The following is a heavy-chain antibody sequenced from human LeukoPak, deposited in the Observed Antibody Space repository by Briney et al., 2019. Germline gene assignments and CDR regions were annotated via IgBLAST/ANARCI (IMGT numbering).Heavy chain of an antibody. Sequence: GGSLRLSCAASELTFSSYGMHWVRQAPGKGLEWVGRIRRNSDGGTIDYAAPVKGRFALSRDDSKNTLYLHMSSLQTEDTAVYYCATDFYDTTWGQGTLVTVSS. D-gene: IGHD3-22*01. V-gene: IGHV3-15*07. CDR2: IRRNSDGGTI. CDR1: ELTFSSYG. J-gene: IGHJ5*02. CDR3: ATDFYDTT.